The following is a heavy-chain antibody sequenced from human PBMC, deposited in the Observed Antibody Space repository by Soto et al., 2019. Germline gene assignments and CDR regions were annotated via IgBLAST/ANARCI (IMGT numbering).Heavy chain of an antibody. V-gene: IGHV4-4*02. CDR3: AGSGSYYNRAVWFDP. D-gene: IGHD3-10*01. CDR1: SGSISSSNW. Sequence: SETLSLTCAVSSGSISSSNWWSWVRQPPGKGLEWIGEIYHSGSTNYNPSLKSRVTISVDKSKNQFSLKLSSVTAADTAVYYCAGSGSYYNRAVWFDPWGQGTLVTVSS. CDR2: IYHSGST. J-gene: IGHJ5*02.